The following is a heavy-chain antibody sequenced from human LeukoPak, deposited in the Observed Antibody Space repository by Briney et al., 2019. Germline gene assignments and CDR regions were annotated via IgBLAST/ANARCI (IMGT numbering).Heavy chain of an antibody. CDR1: GFSFSNYW. D-gene: IGHD6-19*01. J-gene: IGHJ4*02. V-gene: IGHV3-7*01. CDR2: IKQDGSEK. CDR3: ARDVFGAVAGHVFDY. Sequence: GGSLRLSCAASGFSFSNYWMSWVRQAPGKGLEWVANIKQDGSEKYYVDSVKGRFTISRDNAKNSLYLQMNSLRAEDTAVYYCARDVFGAVAGHVFDYWGQGTLVTVSS.